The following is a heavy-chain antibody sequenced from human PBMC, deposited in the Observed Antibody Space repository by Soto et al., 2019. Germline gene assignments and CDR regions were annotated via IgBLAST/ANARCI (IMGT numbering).Heavy chain of an antibody. CDR3: AKPRYPYSSGRYYFDY. V-gene: IGHV3-30*18. Sequence: PGGSLRLSCAASGFTFSSYGMHWVRQAPGKGLEWVAVISYDGSNKYYADSVKGRFTISRDNSKNTLYLQMNSLRAEDTVVYYCAKPRYPYSSGRYYFDYWGQGTLVTVSS. CDR2: ISYDGSNK. D-gene: IGHD6-19*01. J-gene: IGHJ4*02. CDR1: GFTFSSYG.